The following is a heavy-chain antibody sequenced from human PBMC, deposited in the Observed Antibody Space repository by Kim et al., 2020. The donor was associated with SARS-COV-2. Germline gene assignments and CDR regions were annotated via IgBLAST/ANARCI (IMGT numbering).Heavy chain of an antibody. D-gene: IGHD6-6*01. J-gene: IGHJ6*02. Sequence: RFTSSRDNSKNTLYLQMNSLRAEDTAVYYCAKDRLNVGQLVQDYYYGMDVWGQGTTVTVSS. CDR3: AKDRLNVGQLVQDYYYGMDV. V-gene: IGHV3-30*02.